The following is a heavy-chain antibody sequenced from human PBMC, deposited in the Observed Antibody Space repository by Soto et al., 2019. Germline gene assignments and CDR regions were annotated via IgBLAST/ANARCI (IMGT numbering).Heavy chain of an antibody. CDR3: TTENDFWSGFYHWGYYYYGMDV. Sequence: GGSLRLSCAASGFTFSNAWMSWVRQAPGKGLEWVGRIKSKTDGGTTDYAAPVKGRFTISRDDSKNTLYLQMNSLKTEDTAVYYCTTENDFWSGFYHWGYYYYGMDVWGQGTTVTVSS. J-gene: IGHJ6*02. D-gene: IGHD3-3*01. V-gene: IGHV3-15*01. CDR1: GFTFSNAW. CDR2: IKSKTDGGTT.